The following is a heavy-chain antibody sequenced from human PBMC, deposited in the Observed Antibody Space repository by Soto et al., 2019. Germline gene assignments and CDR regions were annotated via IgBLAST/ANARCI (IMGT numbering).Heavy chain of an antibody. Sequence: EGQLLESGGGLVQPGGSLRLSCAASGFTFFAYAMTWVRQAPGKGLEWVSTISGSGGYTYYADSVKGRFTISRDSSKNTLYLQIHSLRAEDTAIYYCAKDSPPPWPRMDVWGQGTTVTVSS. V-gene: IGHV3-23*01. CDR3: AKDSPPPWPRMDV. J-gene: IGHJ6*02. CDR1: GFTFFAYA. CDR2: ISGSGGYT.